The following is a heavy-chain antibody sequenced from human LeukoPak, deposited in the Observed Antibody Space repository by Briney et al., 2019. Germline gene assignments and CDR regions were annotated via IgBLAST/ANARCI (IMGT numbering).Heavy chain of an antibody. CDR1: GGTFSSYA. J-gene: IGHJ5*02. Sequence: SVKVSCKASGGTFSSYAISWVRQAPGQGLEWMGRIIPILGIANYAQKFQGRVTITADKSTSTAYMELSSLRSEDTAVYYCARGDWEPSHNWFDPWGQGTLVTVSS. CDR2: IIPILGIA. V-gene: IGHV1-69*04. CDR3: ARGDWEPSHNWFDP. D-gene: IGHD1-26*01.